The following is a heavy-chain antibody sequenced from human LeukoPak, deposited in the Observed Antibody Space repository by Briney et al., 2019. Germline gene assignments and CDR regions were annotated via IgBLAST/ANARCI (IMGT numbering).Heavy chain of an antibody. CDR3: ARDGCRSTSCPESWLYYYMDV. D-gene: IGHD2-2*01. CDR2: INPNSGGT. Sequence: ASVKVSCKASGYTFTGYYMHWVRQAPGQGLEWMGWINPNSGGTNYAQKFQGRVTITRDTSISTANMELSRLRSDDTAVYYCARDGCRSTSCPESWLYYYMDVWGKGTTVTVPS. J-gene: IGHJ6*03. V-gene: IGHV1-2*02. CDR1: GYTFTGYY.